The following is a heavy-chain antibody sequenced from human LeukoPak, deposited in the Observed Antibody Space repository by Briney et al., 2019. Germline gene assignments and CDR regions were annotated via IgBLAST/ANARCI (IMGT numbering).Heavy chain of an antibody. CDR1: GGSISSGDYY. D-gene: IGHD2-2*01. Sequence: PSETLSLTCTVSGGSISSGDYYWRWIRQPPGKGLEWIGYIYYSGSTYYNPSLKSRVTISVDTSKNQFSLKLSSVTAADTAVYYCARDRDVVVPAADGDYYYYYMDVWGKGTTVTVSS. V-gene: IGHV4-30-4*08. CDR3: ARDRDVVVPAADGDYYYYYMDV. CDR2: IYYSGST. J-gene: IGHJ6*03.